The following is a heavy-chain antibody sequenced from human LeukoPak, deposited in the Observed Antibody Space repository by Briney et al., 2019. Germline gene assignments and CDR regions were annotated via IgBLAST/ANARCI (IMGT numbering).Heavy chain of an antibody. CDR3: VRVWATKVTTDAFDI. Sequence: PSETLSLTCTVSGGSISSGEYYWSWIRQPPGKVLEWIGYIYYSGSTYYNPSLKSRVTISVDTSKNQFSLKLSSLTASRTDVYFCVRVWATKVTTDAFDIWGQGTMVTVSS. CDR1: GGSISSGEYY. J-gene: IGHJ3*02. V-gene: IGHV4-30-4*01. CDR2: IYYSGST. D-gene: IGHD4-17*01.